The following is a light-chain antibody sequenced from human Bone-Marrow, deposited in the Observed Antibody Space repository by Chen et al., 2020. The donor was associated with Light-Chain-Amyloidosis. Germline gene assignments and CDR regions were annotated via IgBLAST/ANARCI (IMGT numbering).Light chain of an antibody. CDR3: QQYYSFPFT. V-gene: IGKV4-1*01. CDR1: QSILYDSNNKNS. CDR2: WAS. Sequence: DIVMTQAPDSLAVSVGERATINCKSSQSILYDSNNKNSLVWYQQKPGQPPKLLVYWASARESGVPDRFSGSGSGTDFTLTISSLQAEDVAVYYCQQYYSFPFTFGPGTRVDIK. J-gene: IGKJ3*01.